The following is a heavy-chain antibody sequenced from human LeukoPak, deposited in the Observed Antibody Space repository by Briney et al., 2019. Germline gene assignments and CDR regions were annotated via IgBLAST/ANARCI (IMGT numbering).Heavy chain of an antibody. CDR1: GGSISSSSYY. CDR2: IYYSGST. J-gene: IGHJ5*02. CDR3: ARHKYQLLYWFDP. Sequence: SETLSLTCTVSGGSISSSSYYWGWIRQPPGKGLEWIGSIYYSGSTYYNPSLKSRVTISVDTSKNQFSLKLSSVTAADTAVYYCARHKYQLLYWFDPWGQGTLVTVSS. V-gene: IGHV4-39*01. D-gene: IGHD2-2*02.